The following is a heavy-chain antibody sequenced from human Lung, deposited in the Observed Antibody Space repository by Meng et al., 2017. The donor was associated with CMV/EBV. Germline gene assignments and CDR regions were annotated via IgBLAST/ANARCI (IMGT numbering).Heavy chain of an antibody. J-gene: IGHJ3*02. CDR1: GGSISSYY. CDR3: AREPAAAGGDAFDI. D-gene: IGHD6-13*01. Sequence: SETLSLTCTVSGGSISSYYWSWIRQPPGKGLEWIGYIYYSGSTNYNPSLKSRVTISVDTSKNQFSLKLSSVTAADTAVYYCAREPAAAGGDAFDIWGQGTMVTGSS. V-gene: IGHV4-59*01. CDR2: IYYSGST.